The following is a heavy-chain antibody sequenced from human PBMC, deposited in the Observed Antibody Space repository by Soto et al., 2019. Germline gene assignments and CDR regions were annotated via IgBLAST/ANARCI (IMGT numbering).Heavy chain of an antibody. Sequence: LETLSLTCTVSGGSISSYYWCWTRQPAGKGLEWIGRFYPSGKTNYNPSLQSRLTMSADTSRNQFSLNLTSVTAADTAVYYCARCGLDYGMDVWGQGTTVTVSS. CDR2: FYPSGKT. J-gene: IGHJ6*02. CDR1: GGSISSYY. CDR3: ARCGLDYGMDV. V-gene: IGHV4-4*07. D-gene: IGHD3-16*01.